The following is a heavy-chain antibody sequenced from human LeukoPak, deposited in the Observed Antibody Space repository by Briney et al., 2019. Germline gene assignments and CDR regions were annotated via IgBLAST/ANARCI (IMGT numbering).Heavy chain of an antibody. CDR3: AREGTYYYDSSGSGIEAFDI. V-gene: IGHV3-11*04. Sequence: PGGSLRLSCAASGFTFSDYYMTWIRQAPGKGLEWISYISSSGGTIYYADSVKGRFTISRDNAKNSLFLQMNSLRAEDTAVYYCAREGTYYYDSSGSGIEAFDIWGQGAMVTVSS. J-gene: IGHJ3*02. CDR2: ISSSGGTI. CDR1: GFTFSDYY. D-gene: IGHD3-22*01.